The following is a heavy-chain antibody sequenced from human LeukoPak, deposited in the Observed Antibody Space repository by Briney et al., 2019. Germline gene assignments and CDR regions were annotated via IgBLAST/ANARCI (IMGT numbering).Heavy chain of an antibody. V-gene: IGHV4-38-2*02. CDR2: IYHSGST. J-gene: IGHJ5*02. CDR1: GYSISSGYY. CDR3: ARIPHYDILTGYWFDP. D-gene: IGHD3-9*01. Sequence: PSETLSLTCTVSGYSISSGYYRGWIRQPPGKGLEWIGSIYHSGSTYYNPSLKSRVTISVDTSKNQFSLKLSSVTAADTAVYYCARIPHYDILTGYWFDPWGQGTLVTVSS.